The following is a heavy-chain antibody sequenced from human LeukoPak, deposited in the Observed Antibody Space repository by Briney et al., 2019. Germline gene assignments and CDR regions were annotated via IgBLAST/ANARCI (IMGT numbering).Heavy chain of an antibody. Sequence: GGSLRLSCAASGFSVSSNYMSWVRQAPGKGLECVSVIYSGGSTYYADSVKGRFTISRDNSKNTLYLQMNSLRAEDTAVYYCARKTDSSGSGDYWGQGTLVTVSS. J-gene: IGHJ4*02. CDR2: IYSGGST. CDR3: ARKTDSSGSGDY. CDR1: GFSVSSNY. D-gene: IGHD3-22*01. V-gene: IGHV3-53*01.